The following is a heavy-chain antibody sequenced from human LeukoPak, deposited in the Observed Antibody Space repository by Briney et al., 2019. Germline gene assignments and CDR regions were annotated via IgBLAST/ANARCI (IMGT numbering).Heavy chain of an antibody. D-gene: IGHD6-13*01. Sequence: GGSLRLSCTASGFTFGDYAMNWFRQAPGKGLEWVGFIRSKAYGGTTEYAASVKGRFTISRDDSKSIAYLQMNSLKTEDTAVYYCTRDSSSWYVDYWGQGTLVTVSS. CDR1: GFTFGDYA. CDR2: IRSKAYGGTT. J-gene: IGHJ4*02. CDR3: TRDSSSWYVDY. V-gene: IGHV3-49*03.